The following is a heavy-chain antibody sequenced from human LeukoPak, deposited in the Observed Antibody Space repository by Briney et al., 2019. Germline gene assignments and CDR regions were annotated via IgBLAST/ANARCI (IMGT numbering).Heavy chain of an antibody. CDR1: GFTFSSYG. D-gene: IGHD5/OR15-5a*01. CDR2: ISYDGSKK. Sequence: GRSLRLSCAASGFTFSSYGMHWVRQAPGKGLEWVAIISYDGSKKYYGDSVKGRFTISRDNSKNTLYLQMNSLRAEDTAVYYCARHLRSVYDPRAFDYWGQGTLVTVSS. V-gene: IGHV3-30*03. CDR3: ARHLRSVYDPRAFDY. J-gene: IGHJ4*02.